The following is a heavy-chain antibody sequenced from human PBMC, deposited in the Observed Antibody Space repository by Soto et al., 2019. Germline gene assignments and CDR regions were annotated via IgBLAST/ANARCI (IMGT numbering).Heavy chain of an antibody. D-gene: IGHD2-8*01. J-gene: IGHJ4*02. CDR3: AGIWYRDRV. Sequence: VQLQESGPGLVKPSGTLSLTCAVSGASINTDNWFPWVRQAPGKGLEWLGEVYHSGGSNYSPSLVSRVTISVDLSNKLFSLDLISVTAADTAVYCCAGIWYRDRVWGQGILVTVSS. V-gene: IGHV4-4*01. CDR1: GASINTDNW. CDR2: VYHSGGS.